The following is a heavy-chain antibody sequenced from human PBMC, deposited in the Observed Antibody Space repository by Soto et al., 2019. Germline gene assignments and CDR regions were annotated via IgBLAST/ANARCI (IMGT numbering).Heavy chain of an antibody. V-gene: IGHV1-69*12. CDR2: IIPIFGTA. Sequence: QVQLVQSGAEVKKPGSSVKVSCKASGGTFSSYAISWVRQAPGQGLEWMGGIIPIFGTANYAQKFQGRVTITADESTSTVYMELSSLRSEDTGVYYCARDYPRYCSGGSCYSPAEYFQHWGQGTLVTVSS. CDR1: GGTFSSYA. CDR3: ARDYPRYCSGGSCYSPAEYFQH. D-gene: IGHD2-15*01. J-gene: IGHJ1*01.